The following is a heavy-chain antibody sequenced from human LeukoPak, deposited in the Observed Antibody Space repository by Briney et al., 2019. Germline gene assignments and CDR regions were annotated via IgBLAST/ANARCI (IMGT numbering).Heavy chain of an antibody. D-gene: IGHD1-20*01. CDR3: STLTSRGLSDS. CDR2: IKSKADGETI. Sequence: GGSLRLSCVASGLTFSSDWMTWVRQAPGKGLEWVGRIKSKADGETIDYAAPVKGRFTFSRDDSKNMLYLQMNSLKSEDTAVYYCSTLTSRGLSDSWGQGTLVTVSS. V-gene: IGHV3-15*01. J-gene: IGHJ4*02. CDR1: GLTFSSDW.